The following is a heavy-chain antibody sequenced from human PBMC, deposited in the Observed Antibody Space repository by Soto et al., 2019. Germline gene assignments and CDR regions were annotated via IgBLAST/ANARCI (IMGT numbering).Heavy chain of an antibody. J-gene: IGHJ4*02. D-gene: IGHD3-16*02. CDR1: GITFSTYA. V-gene: IGHV3-23*01. Sequence: EVQLLESGGGLVQPGGSLRLSCAASGITFSTYAMSWVRQAPGKGPEWVSSIGGSGGSTYYADSVKGRFTISRDNSKNTLYLQMNSLRGEDTAVYYCAKLVNSDADYWGQGTQVNVSS. CDR2: IGGSGGST. CDR3: AKLVNSDADY.